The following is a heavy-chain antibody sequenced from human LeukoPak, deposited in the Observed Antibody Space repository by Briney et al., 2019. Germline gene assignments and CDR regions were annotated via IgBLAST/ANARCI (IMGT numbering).Heavy chain of an antibody. J-gene: IGHJ4*02. CDR2: ISSSSSYI. Sequence: GGSLRLSCAASGFSFSSYSMNWVRQAPGKGLERVSFISSSSSYIYYADSVKGRFTISRDNAKNSLYLQMNSLRAEDTAVYYCASSRYYYDSSAYYPDYWGQGTLVTVSS. CDR1: GFSFSSYS. D-gene: IGHD3-22*01. CDR3: ASSRYYYDSSAYYPDY. V-gene: IGHV3-21*01.